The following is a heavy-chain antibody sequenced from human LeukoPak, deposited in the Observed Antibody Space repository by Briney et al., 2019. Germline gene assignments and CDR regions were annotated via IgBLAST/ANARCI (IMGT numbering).Heavy chain of an antibody. CDR3: ARDSSSYRYYFDY. CDR2: IIPIFGTA. J-gene: IGHJ4*02. CDR1: GGTFSSYA. Sequence: ASVKVSCKASGGTFSSYAISWVRHAPGQGLEWMGGIIPIFGTANYAQKFQGRVTITTDESTSTAYMELSSLRSEDTAVYYCARDSSSYRYYFDYWGQGTLVTVSS. V-gene: IGHV1-69*05. D-gene: IGHD6-13*01.